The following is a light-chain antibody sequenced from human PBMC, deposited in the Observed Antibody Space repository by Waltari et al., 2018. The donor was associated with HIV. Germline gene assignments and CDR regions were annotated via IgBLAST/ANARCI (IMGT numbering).Light chain of an antibody. V-gene: IGLV2-23*02. CDR2: EVS. Sequence: QSALTQPASVSGSPGQSITISCTGTSRDVGSYNLVSWYQQHPGNAPKLMIYEVSKRPSGVSNRFSGSKSGNTASLTISGLQAEDEADYYCCSYAGSSTLFGGGTKLTVL. J-gene: IGLJ2*01. CDR1: SRDVGSYNL. CDR3: CSYAGSSTL.